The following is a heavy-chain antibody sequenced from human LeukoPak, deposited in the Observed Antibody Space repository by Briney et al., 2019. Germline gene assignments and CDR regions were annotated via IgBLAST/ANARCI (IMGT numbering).Heavy chain of an antibody. CDR3: ASQYFRGYSGYDDAFDI. D-gene: IGHD5-12*01. V-gene: IGHV1-18*01. CDR2: ISAYNGNT. J-gene: IGHJ3*02. CDR1: GYTVTSYG. Sequence: GASVKVSCKASGYTVTSYGISWVRQAPGQGLEWMGWISAYNGNTNYAQKLQGRVTMTTDTSTSTAYMELRSLRSDDTAVYYCASQYFRGYSGYDDAFDIWGQGTMVTVSS.